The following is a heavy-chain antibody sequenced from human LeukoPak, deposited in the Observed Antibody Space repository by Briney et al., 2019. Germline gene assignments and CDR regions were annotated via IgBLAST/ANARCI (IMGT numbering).Heavy chain of an antibody. CDR1: GFTFSSYW. D-gene: IGHD6-19*01. CDR3: ARDVGIAVAGLVY. V-gene: IGHV3-20*01. CDR2: INWNGGST. Sequence: GGSLRLSCAASGFTFSSYWMHWVRQAPGKGLVWVSGINWNGGSTGYADSVKGRFTISRDNAKNSLYLQMNSLRAEDTALYHCARDVGIAVAGLVYWGQGTLVTVSS. J-gene: IGHJ4*02.